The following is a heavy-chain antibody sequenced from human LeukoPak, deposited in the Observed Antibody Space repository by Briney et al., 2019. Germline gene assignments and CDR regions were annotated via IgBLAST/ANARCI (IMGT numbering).Heavy chain of an antibody. Sequence: GGSLRLSCAASGFTFSSYAMTWVRQAPGMGLECVSSISGSGGGTHYADSVKGRFTISRDNSYNTLYLQMNSLTAEDTAVYYCAKSLGGIVVVVAASWGQGTLVTVSS. CDR2: ISGSGGGT. CDR3: AKSLGGIVVVVAAS. CDR1: GFTFSSYA. J-gene: IGHJ4*02. D-gene: IGHD2-15*01. V-gene: IGHV3-23*01.